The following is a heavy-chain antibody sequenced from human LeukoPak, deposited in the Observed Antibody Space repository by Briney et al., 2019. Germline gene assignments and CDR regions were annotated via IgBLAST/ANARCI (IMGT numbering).Heavy chain of an antibody. Sequence: SQTLSLTCTVSGGSISSGSYYWSWIRQPPGKGLEWIGRIYSSGSTNYNPSLKSRVTISVDTSKNQFSLKLSSVTAADTAVYYCARLRDNWFDPWGQGTLVTVSS. V-gene: IGHV4-61*02. J-gene: IGHJ5*02. CDR2: IYSSGST. CDR3: ARLRDNWFDP. CDR1: GGSISSGSYY.